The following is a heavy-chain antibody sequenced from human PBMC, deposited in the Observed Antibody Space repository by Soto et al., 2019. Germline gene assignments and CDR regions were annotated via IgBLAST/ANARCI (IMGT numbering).Heavy chain of an antibody. Sequence: SETLSLTCTVSGGSVSSGTYYWSWIRQPPGKGLEWIGCISYSGSTNYNPSLKSRVTISLDTSKNQFSLKLSSMTAADTAVYYCARVPEQQLLWFDPWGQGTLVTVSS. CDR2: ISYSGST. CDR1: GGSVSSGTYY. J-gene: IGHJ5*02. CDR3: ARVPEQQLLWFDP. V-gene: IGHV4-61*01. D-gene: IGHD6-13*01.